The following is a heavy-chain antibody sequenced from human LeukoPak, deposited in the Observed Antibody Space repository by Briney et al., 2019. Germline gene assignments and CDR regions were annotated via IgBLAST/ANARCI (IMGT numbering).Heavy chain of an antibody. Sequence: ASVKVSCKASGGTFSSYAISWVRQAPGQGLEWMGGIIPIFGTANYAQKFQGRVTITADESTSTAYMELSSLRSEDTAVYYCARSPGPPPTNWFDPWGQGTLVTVSS. CDR3: ARSPGPPPTNWFDP. J-gene: IGHJ5*02. CDR2: IIPIFGTA. V-gene: IGHV1-69*13. CDR1: GGTFSSYA. D-gene: IGHD1-26*01.